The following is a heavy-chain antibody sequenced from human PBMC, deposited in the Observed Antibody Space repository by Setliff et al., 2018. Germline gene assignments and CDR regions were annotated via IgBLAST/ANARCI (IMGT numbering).Heavy chain of an antibody. D-gene: IGHD6-13*01. CDR3: ARSYSSSWYGFFQH. V-gene: IGHV3-21*01. CDR1: GFTFSSYS. CDR2: ISSSSSYI. J-gene: IGHJ1*01. Sequence: PGGSLRLSCAASGFTFSSYSMNWVRQAPGKGLEWVSSISSSSSYIYYADSVKGRFTISRDNAKNSLYLQMNSLRAEDTAVYYCARSYSSSWYGFFQHWGQGTLVTVS.